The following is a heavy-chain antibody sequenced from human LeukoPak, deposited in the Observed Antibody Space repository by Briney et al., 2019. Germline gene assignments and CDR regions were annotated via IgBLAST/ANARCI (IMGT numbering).Heavy chain of an antibody. CDR1: GGSIRSSH. CDR3: AKDARYSTIYWFDP. CDR2: IYYSGTS. Sequence: PSETLSLTCTVSGGSIRSSHWSWIRQPPGKGLEFIGYIYYSGTSNYNPSLKSRVTMSVDTSNNQFSLKLNSVTAADTAVYYCAKDARYSTIYWFDPWGQGTLVTVSS. V-gene: IGHV4-59*01. J-gene: IGHJ5*02. D-gene: IGHD6-13*01.